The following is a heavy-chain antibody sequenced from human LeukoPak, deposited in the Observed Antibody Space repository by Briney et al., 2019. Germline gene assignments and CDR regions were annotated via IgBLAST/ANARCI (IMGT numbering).Heavy chain of an antibody. Sequence: ASVKVSCKASGYTFTGYYMHWVRQAPGQGLEWMGWINPNSVGTNYAQKFQGRVTMTRDTSISTAYMELSRLRSDDTGVYSCARWQASGFTGSTSRQGNFDYWGQGTLVTVSS. J-gene: IGHJ4*02. CDR1: GYTFTGYY. V-gene: IGHV1-2*02. CDR3: ARWQASGFTGSTSRQGNFDY. CDR2: INPNSVGT. D-gene: IGHD3-22*01.